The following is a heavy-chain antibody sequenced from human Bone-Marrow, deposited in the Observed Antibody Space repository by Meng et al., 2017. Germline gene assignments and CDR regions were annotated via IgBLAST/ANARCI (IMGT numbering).Heavy chain of an antibody. J-gene: IGHJ4*02. V-gene: IGHV3-48*03. Sequence: GESLKISCAASGFTFSSYEMNWVRQAPGKGLEWVSYISSSGSTIYYADSVKGRFTISRDNAKNSLYLQMNSLRAEDTAVYYCVRNYYDSSGYYLGGVDYWGQGTRVTVSS. CDR3: VRNYYDSSGYYLGGVDY. CDR2: ISSSGSTI. CDR1: GFTFSSYE. D-gene: IGHD3-22*01.